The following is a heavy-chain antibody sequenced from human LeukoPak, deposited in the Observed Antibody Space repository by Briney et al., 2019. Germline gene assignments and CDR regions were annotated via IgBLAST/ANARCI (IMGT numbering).Heavy chain of an antibody. V-gene: IGHV1-46*01. CDR1: GYTFTSYY. D-gene: IGHD2-15*01. CDR2: INPSGGST. Sequence: ASVRVSCKASGYTFTSYYMHWVRQAPGQGLEWMGIINPSGGSTSYAQKFQGRVTMTRDTSTSTVYMELSSLRSEDTAVYYCARQDIVGMDWFDPWGQGTLVTVSS. J-gene: IGHJ5*02. CDR3: ARQDIVGMDWFDP.